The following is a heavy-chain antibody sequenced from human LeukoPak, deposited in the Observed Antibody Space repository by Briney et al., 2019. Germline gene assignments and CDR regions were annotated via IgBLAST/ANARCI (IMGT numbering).Heavy chain of an antibody. CDR3: ARGDYGGNYPWTYYYYYFMDV. J-gene: IGHJ6*03. CDR2: ISSSGSTI. Sequence: GGSLRLSCAASGFTFSDYYMSWIRQAPGKGLEWVSYISSSGSTIYYADSVKGRFTISRDNAKNSLYLQMNSLRAEDTAVYYCARGDYGGNYPWTYYYYYFMDVWGKGTTVTVSS. CDR1: GFTFSDYY. D-gene: IGHD4-23*01. V-gene: IGHV3-11*04.